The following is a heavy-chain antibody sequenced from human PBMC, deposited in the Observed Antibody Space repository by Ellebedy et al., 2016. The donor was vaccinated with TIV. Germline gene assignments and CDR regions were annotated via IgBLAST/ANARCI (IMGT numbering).Heavy chain of an antibody. D-gene: IGHD2-2*01. CDR3: ARGHCSSTSCYSGYNYYMDV. V-gene: IGHV1-2*02. CDR2: INPNSGGT. J-gene: IGHJ6*03. CDR1: GYTFTGYY. Sequence: ASVKVSXXASGYTFTGYYMHWVRQAPGQGLEWMGWINPNSGGTNYAQKFQGRVTMTRDTSISTAYMELSRLRSDDTAVYYCARGHCSSTSCYSGYNYYMDVWGKGTTVTVSS.